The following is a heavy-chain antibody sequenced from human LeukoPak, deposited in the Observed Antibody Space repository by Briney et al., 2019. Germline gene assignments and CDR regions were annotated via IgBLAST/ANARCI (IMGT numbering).Heavy chain of an antibody. Sequence: ASVKVSCKASGGTFSSYAISWVRQAPGQGLEWMGRIIPILGIANYAQKFQGRVTITADKSTSTAYMELSNLRSEDTAVYYCARDTGYCSSTSCYTFDYWGQGTLVAVSS. CDR2: IIPILGIA. V-gene: IGHV1-69*04. CDR1: GGTFSSYA. J-gene: IGHJ4*02. D-gene: IGHD2-2*02. CDR3: ARDTGYCSSTSCYTFDY.